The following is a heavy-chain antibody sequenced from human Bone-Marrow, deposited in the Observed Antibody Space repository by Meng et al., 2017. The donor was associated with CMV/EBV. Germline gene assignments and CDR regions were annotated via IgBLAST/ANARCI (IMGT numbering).Heavy chain of an antibody. V-gene: IGHV3-21*04. CDR1: GFTFSSYS. CDR2: ISSSSSYI. D-gene: IGHD2-8*01. CDR3: ARDFDESGVEGIDAFEI. Sequence: GESLKISCAASGFTFSSYSMNWVRQAPGKGLEWVSSISSSSSYIYYADSVKGRFTISRDNAKNSLYLQMNSLRAEDTAVYYCARDFDESGVEGIDAFEIWGQGTMVTVSS. J-gene: IGHJ3*02.